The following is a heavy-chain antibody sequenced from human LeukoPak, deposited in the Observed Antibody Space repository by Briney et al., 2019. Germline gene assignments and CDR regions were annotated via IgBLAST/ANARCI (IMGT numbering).Heavy chain of an antibody. CDR1: GGYISSGGYY. D-gene: IGHD3-9*01. J-gene: IGHJ3*02. CDR3: ARIGRRGYDILTGYYPVDAFDI. Sequence: PSETLSLTCSVSGGYISSGGYYWSWIRQHPGKGLEWIGYIYYSGSTYYNPSLKSRVTISVDTSKNQFSLKLSSVTAADTAVYYCARIGRRGYDILTGYYPVDAFDIWGQGTMVTVSS. CDR2: IYYSGST. V-gene: IGHV4-31*03.